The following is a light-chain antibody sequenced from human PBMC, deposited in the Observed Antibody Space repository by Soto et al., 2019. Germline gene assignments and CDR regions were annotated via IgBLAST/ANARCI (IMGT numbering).Light chain of an antibody. CDR1: SSDVGSYNL. CDR2: EGS. J-gene: IGLJ2*01. V-gene: IGLV2-23*03. CDR3: CPYAGSSTFVV. Sequence: QSALTQPASVSGSPGQSITISCTGTSSDVGSYNLVSWYQQHPGKAPKLMIYEGSKRPSGVSNRVSGSKSGNTASMTISGLQAEDEADYYCCPYAGSSTFVVFGGGTKLTVL.